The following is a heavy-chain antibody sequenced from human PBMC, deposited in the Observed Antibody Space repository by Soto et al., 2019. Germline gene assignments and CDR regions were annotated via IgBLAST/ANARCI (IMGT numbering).Heavy chain of an antibody. CDR3: ARDSPRVRVYSSGWYGRPDY. CDR2: ISYDGSNK. CDR1: GFTFSSYA. D-gene: IGHD6-19*01. Sequence: GGSLRLSCAASGFTFSSYAMHWVRQAPGKGLEWVAVISYDGSNKYYADSVKGRFTISRDNSKNTLYLQMNSLRAEDTAVYYCARDSPRVRVYSSGWYGRPDYWGQGTLVTVSS. V-gene: IGHV3-30-3*01. J-gene: IGHJ4*02.